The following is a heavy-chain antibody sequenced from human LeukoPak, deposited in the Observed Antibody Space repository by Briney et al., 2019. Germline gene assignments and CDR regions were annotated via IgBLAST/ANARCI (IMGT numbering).Heavy chain of an antibody. J-gene: IGHJ6*02. Sequence: GGSLRLSCAASGFTFDEYAIHWVRQAPGKGLEWVSGISWKSGIIGYADSVKGRFTISRDNAKNSLYLQMNSLRAEDTAVYYCARDHGDYDIDYYYGMDVWGQGTTVTVSS. D-gene: IGHD4-17*01. CDR3: ARDHGDYDIDYYYGMDV. CDR1: GFTFDEYA. CDR2: ISWKSGII. V-gene: IGHV3-9*01.